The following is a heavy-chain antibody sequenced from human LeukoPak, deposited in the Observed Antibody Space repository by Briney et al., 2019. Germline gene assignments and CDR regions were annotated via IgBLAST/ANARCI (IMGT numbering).Heavy chain of an antibody. V-gene: IGHV1-8*01. D-gene: IGHD5-12*01. CDR2: MNPNSGIT. CDR3: ATTLRNKPP. CDR1: GYTFISDD. Sequence: ASVKVSCKASGYTFISDDINWVRQAAGQGLEWVGYMNPNSGITGYAQKFQGRVTMTWNTAISTAYMELSSLTSEDTAVYYCATTLRNKPPGGQGTLVTVSS. J-gene: IGHJ4*02.